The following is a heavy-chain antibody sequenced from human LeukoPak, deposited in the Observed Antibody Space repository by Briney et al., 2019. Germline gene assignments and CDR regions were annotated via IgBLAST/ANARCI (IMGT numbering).Heavy chain of an antibody. V-gene: IGHV4-61*02. J-gene: IGHJ4*02. CDR2: IYTSGST. CDR3: ARGSLRGFGGVIAHHFDY. D-gene: IGHD3-16*02. Sequence: SETLSLTCTVSGGSISSGSCYWSWIRQPAGKGLEWIGRIYTSGSTNYNPSLKSRVTISVDTSKNQFSLKLSSVTAADTAVYYCARGSLRGFGGVIAHHFDYWGQGTLVTVSS. CDR1: GGSISSGSCY.